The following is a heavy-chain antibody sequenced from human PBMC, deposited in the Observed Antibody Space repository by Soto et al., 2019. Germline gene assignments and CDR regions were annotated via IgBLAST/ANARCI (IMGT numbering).Heavy chain of an antibody. Sequence: SETLSLTCTVSGGSISSYYWSWIRQPPGKGLEWIGYIYYSGSTNYNPSLKSRVTISVDTSKNQFSLKLSSVTAADTAVYYCAGNIVGATGDWFDPWGQGTLVTVSS. J-gene: IGHJ5*02. CDR3: AGNIVGATGDWFDP. CDR2: IYYSGST. D-gene: IGHD1-26*01. CDR1: GGSISSYY. V-gene: IGHV4-59*01.